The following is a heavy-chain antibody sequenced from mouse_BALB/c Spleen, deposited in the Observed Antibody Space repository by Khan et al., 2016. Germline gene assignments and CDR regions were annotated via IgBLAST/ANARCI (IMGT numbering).Heavy chain of an antibody. V-gene: IGHV1S81*02. Sequence: QVQLQQSGAELVKPGASVKLSCKASGYTCTSYYMYWVKQRPGQGLEWIGEINPSNGGTNFNEKFTSKATLTVDQSTSTAYMQLSSLTSEDSAVYYCTRSSWDAMDYLGQGTSVTVTS. D-gene: IGHD4-1*01. CDR3: TRSSWDAMDY. CDR2: INPSNGGT. CDR1: GYTCTSYY. J-gene: IGHJ4*01.